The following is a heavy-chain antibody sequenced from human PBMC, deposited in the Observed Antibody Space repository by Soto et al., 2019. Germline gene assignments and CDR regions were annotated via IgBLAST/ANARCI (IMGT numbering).Heavy chain of an antibody. CDR1: GFTFSSYG. V-gene: IGHV3-33*01. CDR3: AREGGPYYDILTGYFSY. D-gene: IGHD3-9*01. Sequence: QVQLVESGGGVVQPGRSLRLSCAASGFTFSSYGMHWVRQAPGKGLEWVAVIWYDGSNKYYADSVKGRFTISRDNSKNTLYLQMHSLRAEDTAVYYCAREGGPYYDILTGYFSYWGQGTLVTVSS. CDR2: IWYDGSNK. J-gene: IGHJ4*02.